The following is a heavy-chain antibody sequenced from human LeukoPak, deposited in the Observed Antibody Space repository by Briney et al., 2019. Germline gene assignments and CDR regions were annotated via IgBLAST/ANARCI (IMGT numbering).Heavy chain of an antibody. CDR2: IRYDGSNK. CDR1: GFTFSSYG. Sequence: GGSLRLSCAASGFTFSSYGMHWVRQAPGKGLEWVAFIRYDGSNKYYADSVKGRFTISRDNSKNTLYLQMNSLRAEDTAVYYCAKEDYYDSSGYYYVLAEYFQHWGQGTLVTVSS. J-gene: IGHJ1*01. CDR3: AKEDYYDSSGYYYVLAEYFQH. V-gene: IGHV3-30*02. D-gene: IGHD3-22*01.